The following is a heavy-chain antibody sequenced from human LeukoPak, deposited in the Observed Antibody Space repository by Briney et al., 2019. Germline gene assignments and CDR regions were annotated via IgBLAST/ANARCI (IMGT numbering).Heavy chain of an antibody. CDR3: ASEYSSSSPPENWFDP. CDR1: GYTFTSYD. D-gene: IGHD6-6*01. J-gene: IGHJ5*02. Sequence: GASVKVSCKASGYTFTSYDINWVRQATGQGLEWMGWMNPNSGNTGYAQKFQGRVTMTRNTSISTAYMELSSLRSEDTAVYYCASEYSSSSPPENWFDPWGQGTLVTVSS. V-gene: IGHV1-8*01. CDR2: MNPNSGNT.